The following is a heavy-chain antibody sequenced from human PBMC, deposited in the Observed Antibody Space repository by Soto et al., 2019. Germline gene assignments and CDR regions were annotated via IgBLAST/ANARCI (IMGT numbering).Heavy chain of an antibody. CDR3: ANRSQDFDY. CDR2: IYWDDDK. Sequence: QITLQESGPPLVKPTQTLTLTCTFSGFALSTSGVGVGCIRQPPGKALEWLALIYWDDDKRYSPSLKSRLTITKDTSKNQVVLTMTNMDPVDTATSYCANRSQDFDYWGQGTLVTVSS. CDR1: GFALSTSGVG. J-gene: IGHJ4*02. V-gene: IGHV2-5*02.